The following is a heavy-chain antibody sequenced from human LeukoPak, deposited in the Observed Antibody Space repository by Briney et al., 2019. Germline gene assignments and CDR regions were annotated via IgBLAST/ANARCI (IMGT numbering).Heavy chain of an antibody. J-gene: IGHJ3*02. Sequence: ASVKVSCKASGYTFTGYYMHWVRQAPGQGLEWMGWINPNSGGTNYAQKFQGRVTMTRDTSISTAYMELSRLRSDDTAVYYCARGPTYYDILTGSRGAFGIWGQGTMVTVSS. CDR1: GYTFTGYY. CDR2: INPNSGGT. D-gene: IGHD3-9*01. CDR3: ARGPTYYDILTGSRGAFGI. V-gene: IGHV1-2*02.